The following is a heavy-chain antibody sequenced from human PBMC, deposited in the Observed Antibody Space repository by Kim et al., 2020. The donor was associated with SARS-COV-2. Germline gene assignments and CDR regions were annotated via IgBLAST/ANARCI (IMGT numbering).Heavy chain of an antibody. D-gene: IGHD6-13*01. CDR3: ARRIPSWYPFDY. V-gene: IGHV4-39*01. CDR1: GGSISSSSYY. Sequence: SETLSLTCTVSGGSISSSSYYWGWIRQPPGKGLEWIGSIYYSGSTYYNPSLKSRVTISVDTSKNQFSLKLSSVTAADTAVYYCARRIPSWYPFDYWGQGTLVTVSS. J-gene: IGHJ4*02. CDR2: IYYSGST.